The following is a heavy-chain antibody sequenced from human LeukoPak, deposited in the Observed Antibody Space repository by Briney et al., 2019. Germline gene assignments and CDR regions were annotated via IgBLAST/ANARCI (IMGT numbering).Heavy chain of an antibody. V-gene: IGHV3-23*01. J-gene: IGHJ5*02. CDR1: GFIFNNYG. CDR3: AKGSRGYFVDL. Sequence: PGGSLSPPCQPFGFIFNNYGRVWVRQAPGKGLEWVSATSNDGGGTTYADFVKGRFSVSRDNSKNTLFLQMNSLRAEDTALYYCAKGSRGYFVDLWGQGTLVTVSS. CDR2: TSNDGGGT. D-gene: IGHD3-22*01.